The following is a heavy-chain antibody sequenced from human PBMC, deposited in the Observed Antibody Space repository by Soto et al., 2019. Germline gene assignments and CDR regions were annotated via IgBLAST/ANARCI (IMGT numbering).Heavy chain of an antibody. CDR1: GFSLSTSGVG. D-gene: IGHD3-10*01. CDR2: IYWDDVK. J-gene: IGHJ4*02. Sequence: QITLKESGPPLVKPTQTLTLTCTFSGFSLSTSGVGVGWIRQPPGKALEWLALIYWDDVKRYSPSLKSRLTITKDTSKNQVVLTMTNMDPVDTATYYCAHIHYGSGSWAFDYWGQGTLVTVSS. V-gene: IGHV2-5*02. CDR3: AHIHYGSGSWAFDY.